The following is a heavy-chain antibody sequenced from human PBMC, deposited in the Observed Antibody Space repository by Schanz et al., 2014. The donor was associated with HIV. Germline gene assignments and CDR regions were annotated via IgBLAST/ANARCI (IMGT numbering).Heavy chain of an antibody. CDR2: IIPMFGTT. D-gene: IGHD1-26*01. CDR3: ARGRYSGSYYNY. Sequence: QVQLVQSGAEVKKPGSSVKVSCKASGYTFTSYGINWVRQAPGQGLEWMGWIIPMFGTTKYPQRLQGRVTITADESPSTAYMELSSLRSEDTAVYYCARGRYSGSYYNYWGQGTLVTVSS. V-gene: IGHV1-69*01. CDR1: GYTFTSYG. J-gene: IGHJ4*02.